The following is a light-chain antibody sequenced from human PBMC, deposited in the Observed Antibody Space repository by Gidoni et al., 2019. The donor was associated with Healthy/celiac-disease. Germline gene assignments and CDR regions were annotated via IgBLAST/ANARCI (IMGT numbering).Light chain of an antibody. CDR2: AAS. V-gene: IGKV1-39*01. CDR1: QSISSY. Sequence: IQMTQSPSSLSASVGDRVTITCRASQSISSYLNWYQQKPGKAPKLRIYAASSLQSGVPSRFRGSGSGTDFTLTISSLRPEDFATYYCQQSYITPRTFGPGTKVDIK. CDR3: QQSYITPRT. J-gene: IGKJ3*01.